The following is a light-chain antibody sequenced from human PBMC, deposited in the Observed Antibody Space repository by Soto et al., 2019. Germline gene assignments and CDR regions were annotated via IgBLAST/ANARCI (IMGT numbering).Light chain of an antibody. J-gene: IGLJ3*02. CDR1: KLGDKY. CDR3: QAWDSSTGGV. Sequence: SYELTQPPSVSVSPGQTASITCSGDKLGDKYACWYQQKPGQSPVLVIYQDVKRPSGIPGRFSGSNSGITATLTISGTQAMDEADYYCQAWDSSTGGVFGGGTKLTVL. CDR2: QDV. V-gene: IGLV3-1*01.